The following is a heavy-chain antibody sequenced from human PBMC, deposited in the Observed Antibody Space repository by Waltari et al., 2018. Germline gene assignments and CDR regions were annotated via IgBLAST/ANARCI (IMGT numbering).Heavy chain of an antibody. V-gene: IGHV4-30-4*08. D-gene: IGHD2-2*02. J-gene: IGHJ4*02. CDR2: IYYSGST. CDR1: GGPISSGDYY. CDR3: ARVITDIVVVPAAIQAYYFDY. Sequence: QVQLQESGPGLVKPSQTLSLTCTVSGGPISSGDYYWSWIRQPPAKGLEWIGYIYYSGSTYYNPSLKSRVTISVDTSKNQFSLKLSSVTAADTAVYYCARVITDIVVVPAAIQAYYFDYWGQGTLVTVSS.